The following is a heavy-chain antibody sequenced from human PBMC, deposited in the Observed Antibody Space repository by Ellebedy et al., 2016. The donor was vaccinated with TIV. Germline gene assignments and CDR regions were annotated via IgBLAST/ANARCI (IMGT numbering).Heavy chain of an antibody. CDR3: ARLVHDATY. D-gene: IGHD2-2*01. CDR1: GFTFSIYD. V-gene: IGHV3-13*01. J-gene: IGHJ4*02. CDR2: IGTAGDT. Sequence: GESLKISCAASGFTFSIYDMHWVRQPTGKGLEWVSAIGTAGDTYYPGSVKGRFTISRENAKNSLYLQMNSLRAGDTAVYYCARLVHDATYWGRGTLVTVSS.